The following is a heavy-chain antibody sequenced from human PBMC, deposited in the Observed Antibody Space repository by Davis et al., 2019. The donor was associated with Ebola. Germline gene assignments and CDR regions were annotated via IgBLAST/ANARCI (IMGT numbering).Heavy chain of an antibody. CDR1: GGSISSYY. D-gene: IGHD1-26*01. Sequence: SETLSLTCTVSGGSISSYYWSWIRQPPGKGLEWIAYIYYSGSTNYNPSLKSRVTISVDTSKNQFSLKLSSVTAADTAVYYCARGIGGATHYWGQGTLVTVSS. V-gene: IGHV4-59*01. J-gene: IGHJ4*02. CDR3: ARGIGGATHY. CDR2: IYYSGST.